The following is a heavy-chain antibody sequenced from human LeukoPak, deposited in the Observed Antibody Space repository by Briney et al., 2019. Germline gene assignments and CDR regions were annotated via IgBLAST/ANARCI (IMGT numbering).Heavy chain of an antibody. J-gene: IGHJ4*02. D-gene: IGHD2-2*02. CDR3: AREYCSSTSCYNRERLLDY. Sequence: GASVKVSCKASGYTFTSYGISWVRQAPGQGLEWMGGIIPIFGTANYAQKFQGRVTITADKSTSTAYMELSSLRSEDTAVYYCAREYCSSTSCYNRERLLDYWGQGTLVTVSS. CDR2: IIPIFGTA. CDR1: GYTFTSYG. V-gene: IGHV1-69*06.